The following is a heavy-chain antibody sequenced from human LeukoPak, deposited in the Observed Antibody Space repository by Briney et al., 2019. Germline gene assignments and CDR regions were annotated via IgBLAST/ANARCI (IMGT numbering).Heavy chain of an antibody. CDR2: ISGSGGST. Sequence: GGSLRLSCAASGFTVSSNYMSWVRQAPGKGLEWVSAISGSGGSTYYADSVKGRFTISRDNSKNTLYLQMNSLRAEDTAVYYCAKGLAYCGGDCYAGNDYWGQGTLVTVSS. J-gene: IGHJ4*02. V-gene: IGHV3-23*01. CDR3: AKGLAYCGGDCYAGNDY. CDR1: GFTVSSNY. D-gene: IGHD2-21*01.